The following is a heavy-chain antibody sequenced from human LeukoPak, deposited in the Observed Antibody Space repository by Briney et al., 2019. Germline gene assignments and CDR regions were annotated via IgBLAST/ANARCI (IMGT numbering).Heavy chain of an antibody. V-gene: IGHV4-61*05. CDR1: GGSISTSSYY. CDR3: ARGRSSGWDDY. J-gene: IGHJ4*02. Sequence: SETLSLTCTVSGGSISTSSYYWGWIRQPPGKGLEWIGYIYYSGSTNYNPSLKSRVTISVDTSKNQFSLKLSSVTAADTAVYYCARGRSSGWDDYWGQGTLVTVSS. CDR2: IYYSGST. D-gene: IGHD6-19*01.